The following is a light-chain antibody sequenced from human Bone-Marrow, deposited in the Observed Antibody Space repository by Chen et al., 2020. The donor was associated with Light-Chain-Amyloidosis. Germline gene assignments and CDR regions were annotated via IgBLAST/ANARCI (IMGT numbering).Light chain of an antibody. CDR3: SSYTITNTLV. CDR1: SSDVGGDHH. J-gene: IGLJ1*01. V-gene: IGLV2-14*01. Sequence: QSALTQPASVSGSPGQSITISCTGTSSDVGGDHHVSWYQQDPDKAPKLMIYEVTNRPSWVHDRFSGSKSDNTDSLTIAELQTEDEAEYFCSSYTITNTLVFGSGTRVTVL. CDR2: EVT.